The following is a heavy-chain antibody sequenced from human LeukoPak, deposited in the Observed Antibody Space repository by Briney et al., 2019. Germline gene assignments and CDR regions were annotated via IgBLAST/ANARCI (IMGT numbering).Heavy chain of an antibody. Sequence: SQTLSLTCAISGNSVSSNSAAWNWIRQSPSRGLEWLGRTYYRSKWYNDYAVSVKSRITINPDTSKNQFSLQLNSVTPEDTVVYYCARADLVYGSGSYSFDYWGQGTLVTVSS. CDR1: GNSVSSNSAA. D-gene: IGHD3-10*01. V-gene: IGHV6-1*01. CDR3: ARADLVYGSGSYSFDY. CDR2: TYYRSKWYN. J-gene: IGHJ4*02.